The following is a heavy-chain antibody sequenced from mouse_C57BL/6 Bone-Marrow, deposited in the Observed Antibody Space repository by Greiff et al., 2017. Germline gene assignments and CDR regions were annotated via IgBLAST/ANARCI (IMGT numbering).Heavy chain of an antibody. D-gene: IGHD1-1*01. CDR2: IYPGDGDT. J-gene: IGHJ4*01. CDR1: GYAFSSYW. CDR3: ARKGGTTVVNYYAMDY. V-gene: IGHV1-80*01. Sequence: QVQLQQSGAELVKPGASVKISCKASGYAFSSYWMNWVKQRPGKGLEWIGQIYPGDGDTNYNGKFKGKATLTADKSSSTAYMQLSSLTAEDSAVYFCARKGGTTVVNYYAMDYWGQGTSVTVSS.